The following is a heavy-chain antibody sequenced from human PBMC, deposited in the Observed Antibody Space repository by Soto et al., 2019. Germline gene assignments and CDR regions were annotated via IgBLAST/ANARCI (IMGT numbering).Heavy chain of an antibody. V-gene: IGHV3-9*01. CDR1: GFTFDDYA. CDR3: AKEHHSSGWRAFDY. J-gene: IGHJ4*02. Sequence: EVQLVESGGGLVQPGRSLRLSCAASGFTFDDYAMHWVRQAPGKGLEWVSGISWNSGSIGYADSVKGRFTISRDNAKNSLYLQMNSLRVEDTALYYCAKEHHSSGWRAFDYWGQGTLVTVSS. CDR2: ISWNSGSI. D-gene: IGHD6-19*01.